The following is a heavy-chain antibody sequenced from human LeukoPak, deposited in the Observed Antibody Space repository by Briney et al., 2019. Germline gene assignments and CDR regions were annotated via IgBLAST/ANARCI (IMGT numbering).Heavy chain of an antibody. J-gene: IGHJ4*02. CDR1: GGSISSHY. CDR3: ASFTVRRGGFDY. V-gene: IGHV4-59*11. CDR2: IYYSGST. D-gene: IGHD3-10*01. Sequence: SETLSLTCTVSGGSISSHYWSWIRQPPGKGLEWIGYIYYSGSTNYNPSLKSRVTISVDTSKNQFSLKLSSVTAADTAVYYCASFTVRRGGFDYWAREPWSPSPQ.